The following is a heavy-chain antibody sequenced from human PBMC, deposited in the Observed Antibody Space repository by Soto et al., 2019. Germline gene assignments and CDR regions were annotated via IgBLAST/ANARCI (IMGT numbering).Heavy chain of an antibody. CDR3: AHHRLFWFAASFVHSGMDV. CDR2: IYWDDDK. V-gene: IGHV2-5*02. J-gene: IGHJ6*02. Sequence: QITLKESGPTLVKPTQTLTLTCTFSGFSLTTSGVGVGWIRQPPGRALEWLALIYWDDDKRYSPSLKSRPTLTKDTYRTQVLLTMTNMDPVATPTYYCAHHRLFWFAASFVHSGMDVWGQGTTVTVSS. CDR1: GFSLTTSGVG. D-gene: IGHD3-10*01.